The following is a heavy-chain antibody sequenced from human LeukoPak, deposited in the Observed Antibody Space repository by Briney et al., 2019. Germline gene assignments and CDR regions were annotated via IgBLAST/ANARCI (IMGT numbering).Heavy chain of an antibody. CDR1: GFTFSSYD. J-gene: IGHJ4*02. D-gene: IGHD6-19*01. V-gene: IGHV3-30*02. Sequence: PGGSLRLSCPASGFTFSSYDMHWVRQAPGKGLEWVAYIRFDGSNRYFADSVKGRFTISRDNSKNTLYLQMNSLRAEDTAVYYCAKRGSGSYEFDYWGQGTLVTVSS. CDR3: AKRGSGSYEFDY. CDR2: IRFDGSNR.